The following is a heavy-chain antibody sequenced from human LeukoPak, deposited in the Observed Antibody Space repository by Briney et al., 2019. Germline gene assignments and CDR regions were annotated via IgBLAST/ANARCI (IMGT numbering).Heavy chain of an antibody. D-gene: IGHD5-12*01. Sequence: PGGSRRLSFAASGFTASSNHISWVPQTPGKGLEWVSVIYSVGSTYYLDSVKSRFTISRDNSKNSLYLQMNSLRAEDTAAYYCARSGSDYYGMDVWGQGTTVTVSS. CDR1: GFTASSNH. V-gene: IGHV3-53*01. CDR3: ARSGSDYYGMDV. J-gene: IGHJ6*02. CDR2: IYSVGST.